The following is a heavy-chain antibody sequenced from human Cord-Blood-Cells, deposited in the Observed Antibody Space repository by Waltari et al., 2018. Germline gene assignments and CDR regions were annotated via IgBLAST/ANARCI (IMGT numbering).Heavy chain of an antibody. CDR2: IIPILGIA. D-gene: IGHD6-6*01. CDR3: GGGGAGSSSPPDQYYMDV. V-gene: IGHV1-69*09. J-gene: IGHJ6*03. CDR1: GGTFSSYA. Sequence: QVQLVQSGAEVKKPGSSVKVSCKASGGTFSSYAISWVRQAPGQGLEWMGRIIPILGIANYAQKFQGRVTITADKTTSTAYMGRSSLGGGDAAVYYGGGGGAGSSSPPDQYYMDVWGKGTTVTVSS.